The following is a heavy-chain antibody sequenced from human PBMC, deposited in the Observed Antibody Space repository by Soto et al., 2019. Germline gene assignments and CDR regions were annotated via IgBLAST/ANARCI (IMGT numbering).Heavy chain of an antibody. J-gene: IGHJ5*02. D-gene: IGHD5-12*01. CDR3: ERGMEMATLKGDWFDP. V-gene: IGHV1-69*01. Sequence: QVQLVQSGAEVKKPGSSVKVSCKASGGTFSSYAISWVRQAPGQGLEWMGGSIPIFGTANYAQKFQGRVTITADESTSTAYMELSSLRSEDTAVYDCERGMEMATLKGDWFDPWGQGTLVTVSS. CDR2: SIPIFGTA. CDR1: GGTFSSYA.